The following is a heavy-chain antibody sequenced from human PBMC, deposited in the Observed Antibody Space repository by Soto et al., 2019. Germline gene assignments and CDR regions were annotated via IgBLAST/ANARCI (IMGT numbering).Heavy chain of an antibody. V-gene: IGHV3-33*01. D-gene: IGHD3-22*01. CDR3: ARDKYYYDSSGSFDY. J-gene: IGHJ4*02. CDR1: GFTFSSYG. CDR2: IWYDGSNK. Sequence: GGSLRLSCAASGFTFSSYGMHWVRQAPGKGLEWVAVIWYDGSNKYYADSVKGRFTISRDNSKNTLYLQMNSLRAEDTAVYYCARDKYYYDSSGSFDYWGQGTLVTVSS.